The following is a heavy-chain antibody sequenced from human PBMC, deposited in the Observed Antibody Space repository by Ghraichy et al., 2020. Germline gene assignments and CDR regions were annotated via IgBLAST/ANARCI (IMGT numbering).Heavy chain of an antibody. J-gene: IGHJ4*02. V-gene: IGHV3-21*01. CDR3: ARSEWLVQTPEPYDY. Sequence: GGSLRLSCAASGFTFSSYSMNWVRQAPGKGLEWVSSISSSSSYIYYADSVKGRFTISRDNAKNSLYLQMNSLRAEDTAVYYCARSEWLVQTPEPYDYWGQGTLVTVSS. D-gene: IGHD6-19*01. CDR2: ISSSSSYI. CDR1: GFTFSSYS.